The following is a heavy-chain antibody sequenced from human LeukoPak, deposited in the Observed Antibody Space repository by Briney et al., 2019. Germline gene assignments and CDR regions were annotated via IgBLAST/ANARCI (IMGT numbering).Heavy chain of an antibody. CDR2: IIPIFGTA. CDR3: ARAAEGYYYESSGYLLNFDY. V-gene: IGHV1-69*06. CDR1: GYTFTSYG. Sequence: ASVKVSCKASGYTFTSYGISWVRQAPGQGLEWLGGIIPIFGTANYAQKFQGRVTITADKATSTAYMELSSLRSEDTGVYYCARAAEGYYYESSGYLLNFDYWGQGTLVTVSS. J-gene: IGHJ4*02. D-gene: IGHD3-22*01.